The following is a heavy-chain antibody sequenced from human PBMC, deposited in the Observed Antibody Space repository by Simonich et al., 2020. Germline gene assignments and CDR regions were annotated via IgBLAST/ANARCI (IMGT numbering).Heavy chain of an antibody. CDR1: GYTFTSYG. V-gene: IGHV1-18*01. Sequence: QVQLVQSGAEVKKPGASVKVSCKASGYTFTSYGISWVGQAPGQGLEWMGWISAYNGNTKYAPNLQGRVTMTTDTSTSTAYMELRSLRSDDTAVYYCARSTTGTTAFDIWGQGTMVTVSS. CDR3: ARSTTGTTAFDI. CDR2: ISAYNGNT. D-gene: IGHD1-1*01. J-gene: IGHJ3*02.